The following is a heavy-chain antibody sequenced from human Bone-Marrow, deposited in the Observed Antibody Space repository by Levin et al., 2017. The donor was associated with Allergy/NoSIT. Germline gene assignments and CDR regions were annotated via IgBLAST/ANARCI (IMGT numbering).Heavy chain of an antibody. CDR3: GRDLGIAVAATDY. D-gene: IGHD6-13*01. CDR1: GFVFSDFH. V-gene: IGHV3-11*01. CDR2: IDSRSNSI. J-gene: IGHJ4*02. Sequence: GGSLRLSCSVSGFVFSDFHMSWIRQAPGKGLEWVAYIDSRSNSIYYADSVKGRFTVSRDNANNSLHLDIHSLRVDDTAVYYCGRDLGIAVAATDYWGQGTLVTVSS.